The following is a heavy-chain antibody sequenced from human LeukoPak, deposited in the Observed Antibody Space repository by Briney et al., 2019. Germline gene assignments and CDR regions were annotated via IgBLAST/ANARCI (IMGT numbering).Heavy chain of an antibody. CDR2: IIPIFGTA. V-gene: IGHV1-69*05. J-gene: IGHJ4*02. CDR3: ARSRHDSSGYWDY. CDR1: GGTFSSYA. D-gene: IGHD3-22*01. Sequence: ASVKVSCKASGGTFSSYAISWVRQAPGQGLEWMGGIIPIFGTANYAQKFQGRVTITTDESTSTAYMELSSPRSEDTAVYYCARSRHDSSGYWDYWGQGTLVTVSS.